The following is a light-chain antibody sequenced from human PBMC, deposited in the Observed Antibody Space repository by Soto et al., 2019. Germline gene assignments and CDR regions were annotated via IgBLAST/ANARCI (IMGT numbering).Light chain of an antibody. J-gene: IGLJ2*01. CDR2: EGS. CDR1: SSDFGSYNL. CDR3: CSYAGSSTV. Sequence: QSVLTQPASVSGSPGQSITISCTGTSSDFGSYNLVSWYQQHPGKAPKLMIYEGSKRPSGVSNRFSGSKSGNTASLPISGLQAEDEADYYCCSYAGSSTVFGGGTKVTVL. V-gene: IGLV2-23*01.